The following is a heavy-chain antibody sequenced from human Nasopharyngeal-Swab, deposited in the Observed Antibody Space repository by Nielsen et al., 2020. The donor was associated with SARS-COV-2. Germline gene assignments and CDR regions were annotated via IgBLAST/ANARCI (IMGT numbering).Heavy chain of an antibody. D-gene: IGHD2-2*01. Sequence: WIRQPPGKGLEWMGIIYPGDSDTRYSPSFQGQVTISADKSISTAYLQWSSLKASDTAMYYCARQGDIVVVPAASALDYWGQGTLVTVSS. V-gene: IGHV5-51*01. J-gene: IGHJ4*02. CDR3: ARQGDIVVVPAASALDY. CDR2: IYPGDSDT.